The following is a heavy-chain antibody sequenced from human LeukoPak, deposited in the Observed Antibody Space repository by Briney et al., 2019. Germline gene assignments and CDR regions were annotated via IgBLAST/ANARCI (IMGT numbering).Heavy chain of an antibody. CDR3: ARGPPKGDSDY. Sequence: TSETLSLTCAVYGGSFSGYYWSWIRQHPGKGLEWIGYIYYSGSTYYNPSLKSRVTISVDTSKNQFSLKLSSVTAADTAVYYCARGPPKGDSDYWGQGTLVTVSS. CDR2: IYYSGST. J-gene: IGHJ4*02. V-gene: IGHV4-31*11. CDR1: GGSFSGYY.